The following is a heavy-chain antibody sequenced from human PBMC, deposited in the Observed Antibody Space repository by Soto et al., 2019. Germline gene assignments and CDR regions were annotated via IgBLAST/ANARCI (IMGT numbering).Heavy chain of an antibody. CDR2: INSDGSST. CDR1: GFTFSSYW. Sequence: GSLRLSCAASGFTFSSYWMHWVRQAPGKGLVWVSRINSDGSSTSYADSVKGRFTISRDNAKNTLYLQMNSLRAEDTAVYYCARDEVEMATNYYFDYWAREPWSPSPQ. D-gene: IGHD5-12*01. V-gene: IGHV3-74*01. J-gene: IGHJ4*02. CDR3: ARDEVEMATNYYFDY.